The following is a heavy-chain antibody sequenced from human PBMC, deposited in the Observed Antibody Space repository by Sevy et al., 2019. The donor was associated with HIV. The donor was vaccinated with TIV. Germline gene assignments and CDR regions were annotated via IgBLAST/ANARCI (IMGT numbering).Heavy chain of an antibody. CDR1: GGSISSSSYY. D-gene: IGHD6-19*01. CDR3: ARLGRMAVAGNWFDP. CDR2: FYYSGST. J-gene: IGHJ5*02. Sequence: SETLSLTCTVSGGSISSSSYYWGWIRQPPGKGLEWIGSFYYSGSTYYNPSLKSRVTISVDTSKNQFSLKLSSLTAGDTAVYYCARLGRMAVAGNWFDPWGQGTLVTVSS. V-gene: IGHV4-39*01.